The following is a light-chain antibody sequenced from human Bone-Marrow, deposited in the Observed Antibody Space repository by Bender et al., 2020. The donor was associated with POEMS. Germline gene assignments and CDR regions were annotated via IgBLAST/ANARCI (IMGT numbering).Light chain of an antibody. CDR3: SSYAGGSTLV. Sequence: QSALTQPASVSGSPGQSITISCTGTSSDVGTYNLVSWYQKHPIKAPKLIIYDVFRRPSGISNRFSGSKSGNTASLTISGLQAEDEGDYYCSSYAGGSTLVFGAGTKLTVL. CDR1: SSDVGTYNL. V-gene: IGLV2-23*02. J-gene: IGLJ3*02. CDR2: DVF.